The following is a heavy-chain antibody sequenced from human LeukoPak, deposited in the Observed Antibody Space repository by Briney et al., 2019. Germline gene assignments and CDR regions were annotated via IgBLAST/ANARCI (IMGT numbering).Heavy chain of an antibody. J-gene: IGHJ4*02. V-gene: IGHV3-23*01. CDR3: ASPLWFGELWGAFDY. CDR1: GFTFSSYA. CDR2: ISGSGGST. D-gene: IGHD3-10*01. Sequence: GGSLRLSCAASGFTFSSYAMSWVRQAPGKGLEWVSAISGSGGSTYYADSVKGRFTISRDNSKNTLYLQMNSLRAEDTAVYYCASPLWFGELWGAFDYWGQGTLVTVSS.